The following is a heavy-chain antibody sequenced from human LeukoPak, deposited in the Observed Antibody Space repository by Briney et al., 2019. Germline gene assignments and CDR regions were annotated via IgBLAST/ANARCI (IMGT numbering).Heavy chain of an antibody. CDR1: GGTFSSYA. Sequence: SVKVSCKASGGTFSSYAISWVRQAPGQGLEWMGRIIPILGIANYARKFQGRVTITADKSTSTAYMELSSLRSEDTAVYYCARSVIAAAGPPDYWGQGTLVTVSS. J-gene: IGHJ4*02. V-gene: IGHV1-69*04. CDR2: IIPILGIA. D-gene: IGHD6-13*01. CDR3: ARSVIAAAGPPDY.